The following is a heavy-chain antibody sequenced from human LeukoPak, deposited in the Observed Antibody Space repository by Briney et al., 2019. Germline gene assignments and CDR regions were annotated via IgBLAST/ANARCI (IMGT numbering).Heavy chain of an antibody. Sequence: GGSLRLSRAASGFTFSSHGMLWVRQAPGKGLEWVAVISDDGRTEYYADSVKGRLTISRDNSKNTVSLQMSGLRDDDTAVFYCTKEGATGSRYNFDYWGQGTLVTVSS. CDR2: ISDDGRTE. D-gene: IGHD2-15*01. CDR1: GFTFSSHG. CDR3: TKEGATGSRYNFDY. J-gene: IGHJ4*02. V-gene: IGHV3-30*18.